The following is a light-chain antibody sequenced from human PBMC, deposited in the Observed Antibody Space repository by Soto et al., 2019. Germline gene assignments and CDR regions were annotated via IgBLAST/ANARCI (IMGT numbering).Light chain of an antibody. Sequence: QSVLTQPASVSGSPGQSITISCIGPNSHPGKAPKLMIYEVSNRPSGVSNHFSGSKSGNTASLTVSGLQADDEADYYCSSYAGSNILFGGGTKLTVL. CDR2: EVS. V-gene: IGLV2-14*01. CDR1: NS. CDR3: SSYAGSNIL. J-gene: IGLJ2*01.